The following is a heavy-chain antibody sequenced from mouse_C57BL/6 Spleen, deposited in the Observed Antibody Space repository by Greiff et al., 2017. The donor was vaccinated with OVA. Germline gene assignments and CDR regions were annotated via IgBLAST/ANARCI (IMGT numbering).Heavy chain of an antibody. V-gene: IGHV1-81*01. Sequence: QVQLQQSGAELARPGASVKLSCKASGYTFTSYGISWVKQRTGQGLEWIGEIYPRSGNTYYNEKFKGKATLTADKSSRTAYMELRSLTSEDSAVYFCARSGELGYAMDYWGQGTSVTVSS. D-gene: IGHD4-1*01. CDR1: GYTFTSYG. CDR2: IYPRSGNT. CDR3: ARSGELGYAMDY. J-gene: IGHJ4*01.